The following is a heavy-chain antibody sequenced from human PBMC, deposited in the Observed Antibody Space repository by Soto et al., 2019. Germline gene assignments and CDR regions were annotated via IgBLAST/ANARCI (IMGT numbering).Heavy chain of an antibody. CDR3: ARDLTHYDILTGYKYYYYYYYMDV. CDR2: INAGNGNT. Sequence: ASVKVSCKASGYTFTSYAMHWVHQAPGQRLEWMGWINAGNGNTKYSQKFQGRVTITRDTSASTAYMELSSLRSEDTAVYYCARDLTHYDILTGYKYYYYYYYMDVWGKGTTVTVSS. V-gene: IGHV1-3*01. J-gene: IGHJ6*03. D-gene: IGHD3-9*01. CDR1: GYTFTSYA.